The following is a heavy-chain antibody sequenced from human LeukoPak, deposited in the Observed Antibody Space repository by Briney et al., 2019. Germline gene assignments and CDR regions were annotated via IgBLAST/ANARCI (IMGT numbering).Heavy chain of an antibody. J-gene: IGHJ4*02. Sequence: SETLSLTCTVSGDSFSSHYWSWIRQPPGKGLEWIGWISDSGSTNYSPSLKSRVTMSVDTSKSQFSLNLSSVTAADTAMYYCARARSYYGDYTHLDYWGQGTLVTVSS. CDR1: GDSFSSHY. CDR3: ARARSYYGDYTHLDY. CDR2: ISDSGST. D-gene: IGHD4-17*01. V-gene: IGHV4-59*11.